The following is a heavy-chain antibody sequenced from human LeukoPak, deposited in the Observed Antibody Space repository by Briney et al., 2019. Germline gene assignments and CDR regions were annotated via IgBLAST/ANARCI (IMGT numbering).Heavy chain of an antibody. Sequence: GGSLRLSCAASGFTFSSYAMSWVRQAPGKGLEWVSAISGSGGSTYYADSVKGRFTISRDDSKNTLYLQMNSLRAEDTAVYCCATLLGGGTYYFDFWGQGTLVTVSS. CDR1: GFTFSSYA. CDR3: ATLLGGGTYYFDF. CDR2: ISGSGGST. V-gene: IGHV3-23*01. D-gene: IGHD3-16*01. J-gene: IGHJ4*02.